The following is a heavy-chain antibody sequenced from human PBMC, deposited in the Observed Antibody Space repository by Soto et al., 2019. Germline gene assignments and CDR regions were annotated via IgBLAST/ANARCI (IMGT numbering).Heavy chain of an antibody. CDR1: GDSISSYY. Sequence: QVQLQESRAGLVKPSETLSLTCTVSGDSISSYYWSWIRQPPGKGLEWIGYIYYSGSTNYNPSLKSRVTISVDTSKNQFSLKLSSVTAADTAVYYCARPRGRLGRWFWYFDLWGRGTLVTVSS. V-gene: IGHV4-59*08. J-gene: IGHJ2*01. CDR3: ARPRGRLGRWFWYFDL. D-gene: IGHD1-26*01. CDR2: IYYSGST.